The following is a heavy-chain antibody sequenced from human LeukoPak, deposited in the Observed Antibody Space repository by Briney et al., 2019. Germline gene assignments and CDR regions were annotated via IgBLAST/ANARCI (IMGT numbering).Heavy chain of an antibody. CDR3: ASVGGYYYYMDV. D-gene: IGHD3-10*01. J-gene: IGHJ6*03. CDR2: IYSGGST. V-gene: IGHV3-53*01. Sequence: GGSLRLSCAASGFTVSSNSMSWVRQAPGKGLEWVSVIYSGGSTYYADSVQGRFTISRDNSKNTLYLQINSLRAEDTAVYYCASVGGYYYYMDVWGKGTTVTISS. CDR1: GFTVSSNS.